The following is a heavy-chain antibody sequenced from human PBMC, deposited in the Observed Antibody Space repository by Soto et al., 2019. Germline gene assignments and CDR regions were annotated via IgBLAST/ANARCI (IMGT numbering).Heavy chain of an antibody. CDR3: AREPPKGSSTSCYKVYYYGMDV. CDR2: IIPIFGTA. Sequence: SVKVSCKASGGTFSRYPISGVRQAAGQGLAWMGGIIPIFGTANYEQKFQGRVTLTPDESTSTAYMELSSLRSEDTAVYYCAREPPKGSSTSCYKVYYYGMDVWGQGTTVTVSS. CDR1: GGTFSRYP. J-gene: IGHJ6*02. V-gene: IGHV1-69*13. D-gene: IGHD2-2*02.